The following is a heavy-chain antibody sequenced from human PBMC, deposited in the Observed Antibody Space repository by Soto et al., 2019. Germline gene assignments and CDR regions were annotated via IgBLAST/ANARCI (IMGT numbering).Heavy chain of an antibody. CDR1: GFTFSSYD. J-gene: IGHJ5*02. CDR3: AREGGSLNWFDP. V-gene: IGHV3-33*01. D-gene: IGHD1-26*01. CDR2: ICYDGSTK. Sequence: GGSLRLSCAASGFTFSSYDMHWVRQAPGKGLEWVADICYDGSTKDYADSVKGRFTISRDNAKNTLYLQMDSLRDEDTAVYYCAREGGSLNWFDPWGQGTLVTVSS.